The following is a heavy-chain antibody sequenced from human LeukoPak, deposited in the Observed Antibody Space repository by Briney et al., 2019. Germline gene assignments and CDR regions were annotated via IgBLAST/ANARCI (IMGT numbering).Heavy chain of an antibody. D-gene: IGHD3-10*01. CDR1: GFTFSSYW. J-gene: IGHJ4*02. CDR3: ARDKVRSFDY. V-gene: IGHV3-74*01. CDR2: INTDGSST. Sequence: GSLSLSGAASGFTFSSYWMHWVRQAPGKGLVWVSRINTDGSSTSYADSVKGRFTISRDNAKNTLYLQMNRLRAEDTAVYYCARDKVRSFDYGGQGTLVTVSS.